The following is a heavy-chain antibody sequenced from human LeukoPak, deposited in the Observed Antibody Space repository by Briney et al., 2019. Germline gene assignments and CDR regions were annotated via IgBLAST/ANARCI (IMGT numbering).Heavy chain of an antibody. J-gene: IGHJ4*02. V-gene: IGHV3-49*03. CDR3: TRDISWFGELSDY. Sequence: GGSLRLSCAASGFIFKSYWMSWFRQAPGKGLEWVGFIRSKAYGGTTEYAASVKGRFTISRDDSKSIAYLQMNSLKTEDTAVYYCTRDISWFGELSDYWGQGTLVTVSS. CDR1: GFIFKSYW. CDR2: IRSKAYGGTT. D-gene: IGHD3-10*01.